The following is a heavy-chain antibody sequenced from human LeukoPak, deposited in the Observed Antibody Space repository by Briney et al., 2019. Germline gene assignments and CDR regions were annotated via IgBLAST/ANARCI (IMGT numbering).Heavy chain of an antibody. CDR3: ARGGGPAAYYYYGMDV. CDR2: ISYDGSNK. Sequence: GRSLRLSCAASEFTFSSYAMHWVRQAPGKGLEWVAVISYDGSNKYYADSVKGRFTISRDNSKNTLYLQMNSLRAEDTAVYYCARGGGPAAYYYYGMDVWGQGTTVTVSS. D-gene: IGHD2-2*01. J-gene: IGHJ6*02. V-gene: IGHV3-30-3*01. CDR1: EFTFSSYA.